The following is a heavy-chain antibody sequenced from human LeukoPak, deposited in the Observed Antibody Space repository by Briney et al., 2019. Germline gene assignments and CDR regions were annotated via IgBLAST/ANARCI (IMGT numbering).Heavy chain of an antibody. Sequence: GGSLRLSCAASGFTFSSYSMNWVRQAPGQGLEWASTITGSGGNTYYADSVKGRFTISRDNSKNTLYLQMNSLRAEDTAVYYCAKSRVGYDYWGQGTLVTVSS. CDR1: GFTFSSYS. J-gene: IGHJ4*02. D-gene: IGHD5-12*01. CDR3: AKSRVGYDY. V-gene: IGHV3-23*01. CDR2: ITGSGGNT.